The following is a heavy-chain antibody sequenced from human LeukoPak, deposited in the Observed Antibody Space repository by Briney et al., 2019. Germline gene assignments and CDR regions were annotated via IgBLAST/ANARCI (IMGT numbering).Heavy chain of an antibody. D-gene: IGHD5-18*01. CDR3: ARSTGYSYAPDC. J-gene: IGHJ4*02. Sequence: SETLSLTCTVSGGSISSYYWSWIRQPPGKGLEWIGYIYYSGSTNYNPSLKSRVTISVDTSKNQFSLKLSSVTAADTAVYYCARSTGYSYAPDCWGQGTLVTVSS. CDR1: GGSISSYY. V-gene: IGHV4-59*01. CDR2: IYYSGST.